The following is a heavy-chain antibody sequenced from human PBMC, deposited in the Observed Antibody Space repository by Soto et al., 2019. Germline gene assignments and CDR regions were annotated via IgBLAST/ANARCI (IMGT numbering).Heavy chain of an antibody. CDR1: GFTFTRYS. CDR3: ARESEGLTSNFDY. J-gene: IGHJ4*02. Sequence: GGSLRLSCAASGFTFTRYSMNWVRQAPGKGLEWVSSISSTTNYIYYADSMKGRFTVSRDNAKNSVYLEMNSLSAEDTAVYYCARESEGLTSNFDYWGQGTLVTVSS. CDR2: ISSTTNYI. V-gene: IGHV3-21*01.